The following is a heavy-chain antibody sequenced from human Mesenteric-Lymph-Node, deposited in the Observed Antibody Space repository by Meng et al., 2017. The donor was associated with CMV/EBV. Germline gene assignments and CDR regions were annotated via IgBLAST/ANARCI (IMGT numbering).Heavy chain of an antibody. CDR2: IGYDAGRI. V-gene: IGHV3-30*02. CDR1: GIIFSNYG. D-gene: IGHD3-10*01. CDR3: ARKDYYGSGWDDY. Sequence: GGSLRLSCAASGIIFSNYGMHWVRRAPGKGLEWVAFIGYDAGRIHYGDSAKGRFTISRDNSKNMVYLLMDSLRVEDTAVYYCARKDYYGSGWDDYWGQGTLVTVSS. J-gene: IGHJ4*02.